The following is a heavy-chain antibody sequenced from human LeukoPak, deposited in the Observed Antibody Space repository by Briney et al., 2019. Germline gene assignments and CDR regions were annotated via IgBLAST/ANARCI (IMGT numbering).Heavy chain of an antibody. D-gene: IGHD3-22*01. CDR1: GGSFSGYY. CDR2: IYTSGST. Sequence: SETLSLTCAVYGGSFSGYYWSWIRQPAGKGLEWIGRIYTSGSTNYNPSLKSRVTMSVDTSKNQFSLKLSSVTAADTAVYYCAREPVSSYYDSSGYYYFDYWGQGTLVTVSS. V-gene: IGHV4-4*07. CDR3: AREPVSSYYDSSGYYYFDY. J-gene: IGHJ4*02.